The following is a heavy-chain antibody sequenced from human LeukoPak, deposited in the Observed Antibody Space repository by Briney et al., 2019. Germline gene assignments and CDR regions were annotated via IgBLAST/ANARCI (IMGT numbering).Heavy chain of an antibody. CDR1: GFTFSSYA. CDR2: ISGSGGST. V-gene: IGHV3-23*01. Sequence: PGGSLTLSCAASGFTFSSYAMSWVRQAPGKGLEWVSAISGSGGSTYYADSVKGRFTISRDNSKNTLYLQMNSLRAEDTAVYYCAKDLGTHIVVVTAITDWGQGTLVTVSS. J-gene: IGHJ4*02. D-gene: IGHD2-21*02. CDR3: AKDLGTHIVVVTAITD.